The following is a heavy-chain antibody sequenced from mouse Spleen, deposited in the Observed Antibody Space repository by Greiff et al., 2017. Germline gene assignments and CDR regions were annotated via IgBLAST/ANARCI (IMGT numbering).Heavy chain of an antibody. CDR1: GFTFSSFG. Sequence: EVQLQQSGGGLVQPGGSRKLSCAASGFTFSSFGMHWVRQAPEKGLEWVAYISSGSSTIYYADTVKGRFTISRDNPKNTLFLQMTSLRSEDTAMYYCARSGSSSAWFAYWGQGTLVTVSA. J-gene: IGHJ3*01. V-gene: IGHV5-17*02. CDR2: ISSGSSTI. D-gene: IGHD1-1*01. CDR3: ARSGSSSAWFAY.